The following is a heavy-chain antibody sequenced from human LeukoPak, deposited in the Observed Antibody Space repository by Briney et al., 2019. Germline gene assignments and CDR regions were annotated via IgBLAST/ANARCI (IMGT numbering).Heavy chain of an antibody. CDR2: INPNSGGT. CDR1: GYTFTGYY. V-gene: IGHV1-2*02. CDR3: ARSSSSGWYGGSTTFDY. J-gene: IGHJ4*02. D-gene: IGHD6-19*01. Sequence: ASVKVSCKASGYTFTGYYMHWVRQAPGQGLGWMGWINPNSGGTNYAQKFQGRVTMTRDTSISTAYMELSRLRSDDTAVYYCARSSSSGWYGGSTTFDYWGQGTLVTVSS.